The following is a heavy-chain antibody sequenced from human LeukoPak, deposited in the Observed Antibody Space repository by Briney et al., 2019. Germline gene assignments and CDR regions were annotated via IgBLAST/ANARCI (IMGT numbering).Heavy chain of an antibody. CDR1: GFTFSSYE. CDR3: VRGQID. CDR2: IYSGGST. Sequence: PGGSLRLSCAASGFTFSSYEMNWVRQAPGKGLEWVSLIYSGGSTYCADSVKGRFTISRDNSKNTLYLQMNSLRAEDTAVYYCVRGQIDWGQGTLVTVSS. J-gene: IGHJ4*02. V-gene: IGHV3-53*01. D-gene: IGHD3-22*01.